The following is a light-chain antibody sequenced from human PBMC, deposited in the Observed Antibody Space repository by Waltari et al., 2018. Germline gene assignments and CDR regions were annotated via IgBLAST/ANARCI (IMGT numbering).Light chain of an antibody. CDR2: GKN. CDR3: TSRDSSGNHPVV. CDR1: SLRSYY. J-gene: IGLJ2*01. Sequence: SSELTQDPAVSVALGQTVRITCQGDSLRSYYASWYQQKPGQAPVLVIYGKNNRPSGIPDLFSGSSSGNTASLTITGAQAEDEADYYCTSRDSSGNHPVVFGGGTKLTVL. V-gene: IGLV3-19*01.